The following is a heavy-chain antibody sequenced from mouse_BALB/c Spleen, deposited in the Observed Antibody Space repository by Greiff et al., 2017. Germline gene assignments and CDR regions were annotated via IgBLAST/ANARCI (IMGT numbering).Heavy chain of an antibody. J-gene: IGHJ4*01. CDR3: ARGNYGSSYAMDY. CDR1: GFSLTSYG. Sequence: VKVEESGPGLVAPSQSLSITCTVSGFSLTSYGVHWVRQPPGKGLEWLGVIWAGGSTNYNSALMSRLSISKDNSKSQVFLKMNSLQTDDTAMYYCARGNYGSSYAMDYWGQGTSVTVSS. V-gene: IGHV2-9*02. CDR2: IWAGGST. D-gene: IGHD1-1*01.